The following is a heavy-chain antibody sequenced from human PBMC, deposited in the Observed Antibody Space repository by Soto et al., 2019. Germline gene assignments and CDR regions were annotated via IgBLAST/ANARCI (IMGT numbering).Heavy chain of an antibody. CDR2: ISGSGGST. CDR1: GFTFSSYA. CDR3: AKDVGVVRGVIPKNFDY. V-gene: IGHV3-23*01. D-gene: IGHD3-10*01. J-gene: IGHJ4*02. Sequence: PGGSLRLSCAASGFTFSSYAMSWVRQAPGKGLEWVSAISGSGGSTYYADSVKGRFTISRDNSKNTLYLQMNSLRAEDTAVYYCAKDVGVVRGVIPKNFDYWGQGTLVTVSS.